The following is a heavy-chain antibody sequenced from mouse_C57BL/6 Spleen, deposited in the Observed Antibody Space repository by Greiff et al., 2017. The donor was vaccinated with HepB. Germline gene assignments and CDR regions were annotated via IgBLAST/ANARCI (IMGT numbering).Heavy chain of an antibody. V-gene: IGHV14-1*01. CDR3: TYGSSSAMDY. J-gene: IGHJ4*01. CDR2: IDPEDGDT. CDR1: GFNIKDYY. D-gene: IGHD1-1*01. Sequence: VQLKQSGAELVRPGASVKLSCTASGFNIKDYYMHWVKQRPEQGLEWIGRIDPEDGDTEYAPKFQGKATMTADTSSNTAYLQLSSLTSEDTAVYFCTYGSSSAMDYWGQGTSVTVSS.